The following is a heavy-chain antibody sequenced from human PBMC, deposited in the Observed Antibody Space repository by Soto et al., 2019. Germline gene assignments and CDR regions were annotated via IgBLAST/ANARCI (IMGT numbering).Heavy chain of an antibody. CDR2: MNPNSVNT. CDR1: GYTFTSYD. Sequence: QVQLVQSGAEVNKPGASVKVSCKASGYTFTSYDINCVRQATGQGLEWMGCMNPNSVNTGYAKKFQGRVTMTRTTSISTAYMELSSLRSEATAVSYCERGGLITTFEAFDIWGQGTMVNVSS. CDR3: ERGGLITTFEAFDI. D-gene: IGHD3-10*02. V-gene: IGHV1-8*01. J-gene: IGHJ3*02.